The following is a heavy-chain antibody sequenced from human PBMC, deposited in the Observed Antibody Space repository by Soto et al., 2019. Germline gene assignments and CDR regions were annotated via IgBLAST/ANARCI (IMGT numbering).Heavy chain of an antibody. CDR2: ISDDGSNK. D-gene: IGHD2-15*01. CDR1: GFTFSSYG. Sequence: QVQLVESGGGVVQPGRSLRLSCAASGFTFSSYGMHWVRQAPGKGLEWVAVISDDGSNKYDADSVKGRFTIARDNSKKTLDLQMNSLRAEDTAVYYSAKDRDCSGGSCFGYYFDYWGQGTLVTVSS. CDR3: AKDRDCSGGSCFGYYFDY. J-gene: IGHJ4*02. V-gene: IGHV3-30*18.